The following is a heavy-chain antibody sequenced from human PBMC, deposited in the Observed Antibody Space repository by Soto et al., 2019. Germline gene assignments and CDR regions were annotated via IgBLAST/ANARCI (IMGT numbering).Heavy chain of an antibody. CDR1: GGSFSSGGYY. CDR3: ARATSFSGHHGY. V-gene: IGHV4-31*03. J-gene: IGHJ4*02. D-gene: IGHD2-8*02. CDR2: IYYSGST. Sequence: QLQLQESGPGLVKPSQTLSLAYTVSGGSFSSGGYYWSWIRQLPGKGLEWIGYIYYSGSTYYNPSLKSRFIMSLDTSKNQFSLKLSSVTAADTAVYYCARATSFSGHHGYWGQGTLVTVSS.